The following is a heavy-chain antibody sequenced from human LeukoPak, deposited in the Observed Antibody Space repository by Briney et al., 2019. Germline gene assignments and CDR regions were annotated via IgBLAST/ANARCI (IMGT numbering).Heavy chain of an antibody. V-gene: IGHV3-23*01. CDR2: IGGSGSST. CDR1: GFTFSSYA. CDR3: AKDPDYYESSGYYFDY. Sequence: GGSLRLSCAASGFTFSSYAMSWVRQAPGKGLEWVSGIGGSGSSTYYSDSVKGRFTISRDNSKNTLYLQMNSLRAEDTAVYYCAKDPDYYESSGYYFDYWGQGSLVTVSS. J-gene: IGHJ4*02. D-gene: IGHD3-22*01.